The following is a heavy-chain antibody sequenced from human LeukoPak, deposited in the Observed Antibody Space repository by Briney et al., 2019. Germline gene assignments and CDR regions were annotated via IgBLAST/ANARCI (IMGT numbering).Heavy chain of an antibody. J-gene: IGHJ4*02. CDR1: GGSISSSSYY. D-gene: IGHD1-26*01. CDR2: IYYSGST. CDR3: ARLLEGAINY. V-gene: IGHV4-39*01. Sequence: SETLSLTCTVSGGSISSSSYYWGWIRQPPGTGLEWIGSIYYSGSTYYNPSLKSRVTISVDTSKNQFSLKLSSVTAADTAVYYCARLLEGAINYWGQGTLVTVSS.